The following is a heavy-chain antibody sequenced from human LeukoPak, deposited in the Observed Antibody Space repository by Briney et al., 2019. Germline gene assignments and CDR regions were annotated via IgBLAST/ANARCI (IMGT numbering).Heavy chain of an antibody. D-gene: IGHD5-24*01. Sequence: PSETLSLTCAVYGGSCDDYYCSWMRQPPGKGLEWIGEIHPSGIFYYNSSLMSRVTISIDTSKSQFSLRLTSVTAADTGFYYCARGRDRSKAGDHWGQGSLVTVSS. CDR3: ARGRDRSKAGDH. CDR2: IHPSGIF. V-gene: IGHV4-34*01. CDR1: GGSCDDYY. J-gene: IGHJ4*02.